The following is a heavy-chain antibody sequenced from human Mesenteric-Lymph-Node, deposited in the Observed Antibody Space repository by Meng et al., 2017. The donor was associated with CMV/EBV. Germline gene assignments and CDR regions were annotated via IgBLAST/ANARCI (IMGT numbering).Heavy chain of an antibody. D-gene: IGHD2-2*02. CDR1: GFSFSRYE. CDR2: ISYDGSNK. J-gene: IGHJ4*02. CDR3: AREAQLLYALNC. V-gene: IGHV3-30*04. Sequence: GESLKISCAASGFSFSRYEMMWVRQAPGKGLEWVAVISYDGSNKYYADSVKGRFTISRDNAKNSLYLQMNSLRAEDTAVYYCAREAQLLYALNCWGQGTLVTVSS.